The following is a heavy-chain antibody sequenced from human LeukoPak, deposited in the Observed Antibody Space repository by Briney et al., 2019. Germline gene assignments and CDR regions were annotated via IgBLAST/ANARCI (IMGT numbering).Heavy chain of an antibody. Sequence: SETLSPTCAVYGGSFSGYYWSWIRQPPGKGLEWIGEINHSGSTNYNPSLKSRVTISVDTSKNQFSLKLSSVTAADTAVYYCARKGMATMALNSFDYWGQGTLVTVSS. CDR3: ARKGMATMALNSFDY. CDR2: INHSGST. CDR1: GGSFSGYY. J-gene: IGHJ4*02. V-gene: IGHV4-34*01. D-gene: IGHD5-24*01.